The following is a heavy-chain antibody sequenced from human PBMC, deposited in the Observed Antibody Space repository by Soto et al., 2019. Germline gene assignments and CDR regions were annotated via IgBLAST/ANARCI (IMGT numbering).Heavy chain of an antibody. CDR1: GGSISSPNL. Sequence: QVRLQESGPGLVKPSGTLSLTCAVAGGSISSPNLWTWVRQPPGKGLEWIGEIYHIGSTTFNPSLKSRVTVSVDKSKNHFSLKLSSVTAADTAVYYCARSPRSIAAGGIDFRGQGILVTVSS. D-gene: IGHD6-13*01. J-gene: IGHJ4*01. V-gene: IGHV4-4*02. CDR2: IYHIGST. CDR3: ARSPRSIAAGGIDF.